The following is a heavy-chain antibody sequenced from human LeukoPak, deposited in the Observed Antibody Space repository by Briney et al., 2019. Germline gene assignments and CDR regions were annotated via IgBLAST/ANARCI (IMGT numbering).Heavy chain of an antibody. Sequence: GGSLRLSCEDSGFTFRSYEMNWVRQAPGKGLEWIAYLSSSGSAFSYADSVKGRFTIARDNAKNSVYLEMNSLRADDTAVYYCTRSARLMKGVVEVTALDDWGQGTLVTVSS. D-gene: IGHD3-3*01. V-gene: IGHV3-48*03. CDR1: GFTFRSYE. CDR3: TRSARLMKGVVEVTALDD. CDR2: LSSSGSAF. J-gene: IGHJ4*02.